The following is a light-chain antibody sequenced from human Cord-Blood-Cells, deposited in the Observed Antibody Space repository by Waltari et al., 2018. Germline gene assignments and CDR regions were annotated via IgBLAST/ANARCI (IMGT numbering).Light chain of an antibody. J-gene: IGLJ1*01. CDR3: SSYTISSNYV. CDR2: DVS. CDR1: SSDVGGYNY. Sequence: QSALTQPASVSGSPGQSITISCTGTSSDVGGYNYVSWYQQHPRKAPKLMIYDVSNRPSGVPNRFSGSKSVNTASLTISGLQAEDEADYYCSSYTISSNYVFGPGTKVTVL. V-gene: IGLV2-14*01.